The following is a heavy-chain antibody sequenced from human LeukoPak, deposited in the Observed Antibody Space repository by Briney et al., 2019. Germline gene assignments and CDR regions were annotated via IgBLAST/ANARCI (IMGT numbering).Heavy chain of an antibody. Sequence: SETLSLTCTVSGGSISSYYWSWIRQPPGKGLEWIGYIYHSGSIKYNPSLKSRVIISVDTSKNQFSLRLSSVTAADTAVYYCVRSYYDSSSDYWSQGTLVTVSS. CDR1: GGSISSYY. J-gene: IGHJ4*02. CDR2: IYHSGSI. D-gene: IGHD3-22*01. V-gene: IGHV4-59*01. CDR3: VRSYYDSSSDY.